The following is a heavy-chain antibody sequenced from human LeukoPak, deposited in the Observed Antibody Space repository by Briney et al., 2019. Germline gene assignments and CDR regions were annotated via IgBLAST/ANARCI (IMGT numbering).Heavy chain of an antibody. J-gene: IGHJ4*02. V-gene: IGHV3-64D*06. CDR1: GFIFITYA. CDR2: ITTNGDST. D-gene: IGHD6-13*01. CDR3: VRGISSWLVDNFDY. Sequence: GGSLRLSCSASGFIFITYAMHWVRQAPGKGLEYVSGITTNGDSTFYADSVKGRFTISRDNSKNTLYLQMSSLRPEDTAVYYCVRGISSWLVDNFDYWGQGTLVTVSS.